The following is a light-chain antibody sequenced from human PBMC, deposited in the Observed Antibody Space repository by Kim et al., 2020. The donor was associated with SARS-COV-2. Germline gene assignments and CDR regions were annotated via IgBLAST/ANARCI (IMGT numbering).Light chain of an antibody. CDR2: GAS. J-gene: IGKJ4*01. V-gene: IGKV3-15*01. Sequence: EIVMTQSPVTLSVSPGERATLSCRASQSVSSNLAWYQQKPGQAPRLLIYGASTRATGIPARFSGSGSGTEFTLTISTLQSQDFAVYYCQQYNNWPPVTFCGGTKVDIK. CDR3: QQYNNWPPVT. CDR1: QSVSSN.